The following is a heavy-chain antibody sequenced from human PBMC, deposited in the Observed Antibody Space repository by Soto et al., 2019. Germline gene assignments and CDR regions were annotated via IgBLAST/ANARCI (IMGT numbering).Heavy chain of an antibody. CDR3: ARFPETTDVDP. CDR2: IIPILGIA. V-gene: IGHV1-69*02. D-gene: IGHD4-17*01. Sequence: QVQLVQSGAEVKKPGSSVKVSCKASGGTFSSYTISWVRQAPGQGLEWMGRIIPILGIANYAQKFQGRVTITADKSTSTAYMELSSLRSEDTAVYSCARFPETTDVDPWGQGPLVTVSS. CDR1: GGTFSSYT. J-gene: IGHJ5*02.